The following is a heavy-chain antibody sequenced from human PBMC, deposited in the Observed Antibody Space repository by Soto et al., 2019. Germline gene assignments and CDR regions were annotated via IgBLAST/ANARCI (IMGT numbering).Heavy chain of an antibody. CDR1: GFTFSHYA. CDR2: MSYDGSNE. CDR3: AKDGSHNFDY. D-gene: IGHD1-26*01. J-gene: IGHJ4*02. Sequence: QVQLVESGGGVVQPERSLRLSCAASGFTFSHYAMHWVRQAPGKGLEWVALMSYDGSNEYYADSVKGRFTISRDNSKNTLYLQMNSLRAEDTAVYYCAKDGSHNFDYWGQGTRVTVSS. V-gene: IGHV3-30*18.